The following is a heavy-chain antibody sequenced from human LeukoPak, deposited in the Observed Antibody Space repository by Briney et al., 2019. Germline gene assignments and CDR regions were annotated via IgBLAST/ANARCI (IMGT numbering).Heavy chain of an antibody. CDR2: IKGDGSEK. J-gene: IGHJ5*02. V-gene: IGHV3-7*01. D-gene: IGHD5-24*01. CDR1: GFTFSSYW. Sequence: TGGSLRHSCAASGFTFSSYWMSWVRLAPGKGLEWVANIKGDGSEKWYADSVKGRFTISRDNAQNSVHLQMNSLRAEDTAVYHCARDEYRSRWLHPWGQGTMVTVTS. CDR3: ARDEYRSRWLHP.